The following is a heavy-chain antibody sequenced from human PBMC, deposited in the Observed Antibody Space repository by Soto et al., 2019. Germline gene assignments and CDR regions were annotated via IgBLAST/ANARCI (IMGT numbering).Heavy chain of an antibody. J-gene: IGHJ5*02. CDR1: GGSISSYY. V-gene: IGHV4-59*01. CDR3: ARVSGYTRDWFDP. CDR2: IYYSGST. Sequence: LSLTCTVSGGSISSYYWSWIRQPPGKGLEWIGYIYYSGSTNYNPSLKSRVTISVDTSKNQFSLKLSSVTAADTAVYYCARVSGYTRDWFDPWGQGTLVTVSS. D-gene: IGHD3-3*01.